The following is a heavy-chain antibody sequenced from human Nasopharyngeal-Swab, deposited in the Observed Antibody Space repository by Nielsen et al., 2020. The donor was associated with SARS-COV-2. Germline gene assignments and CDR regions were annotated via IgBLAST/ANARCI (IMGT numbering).Heavy chain of an antibody. CDR3: ARGGYYGSGSPYPSYYYGMDV. CDR2: INHSGST. Sequence: SETLSLTCAVYGASFSGYYWSWIRQPPGKGLEWIGEINHSGSTNYNPSLNSRVTISVDTSKNQLSLKLSSVTAADTAVYYCARGGYYGSGSPYPSYYYGMDVWGQGTTVTVSS. V-gene: IGHV4-34*01. CDR1: GASFSGYY. J-gene: IGHJ6*02. D-gene: IGHD3-10*01.